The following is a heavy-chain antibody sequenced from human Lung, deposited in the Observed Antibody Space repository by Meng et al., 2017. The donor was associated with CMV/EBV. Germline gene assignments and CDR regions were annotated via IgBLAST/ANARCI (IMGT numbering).Heavy chain of an antibody. CDR3: AREEDSYTAYGHFDH. V-gene: IGHV3-21*01. J-gene: IGHJ4*02. Sequence: GGSXRLXCAASGFAFSPYTMHWVRQALGKGLEWVSSITTATSYIKYADSVKGRFTISRDNAKHSVYLQMNSLRAEDTAVYYCAREEDSYTAYGHFDHWGQGXLVTVSS. CDR1: GFAFSPYT. CDR2: ITTATSYI. D-gene: IGHD3-16*02.